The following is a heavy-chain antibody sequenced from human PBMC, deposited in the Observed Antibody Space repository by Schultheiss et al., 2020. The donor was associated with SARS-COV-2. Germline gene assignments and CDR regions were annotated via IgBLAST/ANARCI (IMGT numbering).Heavy chain of an antibody. V-gene: IGHV4-59*01. CDR2: IYYSGST. J-gene: IGHJ6*03. CDR3: SRAGAGITIFGVVIADQYYYYMDV. CDR1: GGSISSYY. D-gene: IGHD3-3*01. Sequence: SETLSLTCTVSGGSISSYYWSWIRQPPGKGLEWIGSIYYSGSTYSNPSLKSRVTISVDTSKNQFSLKLSSVTAADTAVYYCSRAGAGITIFGVVIADQYYYYMDVWGKGTTVTVSS.